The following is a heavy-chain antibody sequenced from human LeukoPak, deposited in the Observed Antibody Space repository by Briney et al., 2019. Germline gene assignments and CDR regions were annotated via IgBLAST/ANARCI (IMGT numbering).Heavy chain of an antibody. CDR2: INPSGGST. CDR3: ASGLTAAAGLDY. Sequence: ASVKVSCKASGYTITSYYMHWVRQAPGQGLEWMGIINPSGGSTSYAQKFQGRVTMTRDMSTSTVYMELSSLRSEDTAVYYCASGLTAAAGLDYWGQGTLVTVSS. J-gene: IGHJ4*02. D-gene: IGHD6-13*01. CDR1: GYTITSYY. V-gene: IGHV1-46*01.